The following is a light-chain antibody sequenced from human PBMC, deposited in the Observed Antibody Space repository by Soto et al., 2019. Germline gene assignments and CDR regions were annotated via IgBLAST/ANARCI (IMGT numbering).Light chain of an antibody. V-gene: IGKV3-11*01. CDR3: QQRSNWPPWT. CDR1: QSVSSY. CDR2: GAF. Sequence: EIVLTQSPATLSLSPGERATLSCRASQSVSSYLAWYQQKPGQAPRLLIYGAFNRATGIPARFSGSGSGTDFTLTISSLEPEDLAVYYCQQRSNWPPWTFGQGTKVEFK. J-gene: IGKJ1*01.